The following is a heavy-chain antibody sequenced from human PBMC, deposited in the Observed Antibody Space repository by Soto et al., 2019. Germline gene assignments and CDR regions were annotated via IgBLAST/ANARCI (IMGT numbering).Heavy chain of an antibody. D-gene: IGHD2-2*01. CDR3: AGYSEAGASTGNYYYGMDV. J-gene: IGHJ6*02. CDR1: GYTFPSYG. CDR2: ISAYNGNT. Sequence: GASVKVSCKASGYTFPSYGISWVRQAPGQGLEWMGWISAYNGNTNYAQKLQGRVTMTTDTSTSTAYMELRSLRSDDTAVYYCAGYSEAGASTGNYYYGMDVYGQGPTVTVYS. V-gene: IGHV1-18*01.